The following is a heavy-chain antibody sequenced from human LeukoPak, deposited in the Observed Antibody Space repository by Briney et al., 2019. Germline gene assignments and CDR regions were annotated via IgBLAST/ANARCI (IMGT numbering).Heavy chain of an antibody. Sequence: PGGSLRLSCAASGFTFSSYDMNWVRQAPGKGLEWVAFIRYDGSYKYYADSVKGRFTISRDNSKNTVYLQMNSLRAEDTAVYYCARDPSSSSSVGGYLDYWAREPWSPSPQ. D-gene: IGHD6-6*01. CDR2: IRYDGSYK. V-gene: IGHV3-30*02. CDR1: GFTFSSYD. CDR3: ARDPSSSSSVGGYLDY. J-gene: IGHJ4*02.